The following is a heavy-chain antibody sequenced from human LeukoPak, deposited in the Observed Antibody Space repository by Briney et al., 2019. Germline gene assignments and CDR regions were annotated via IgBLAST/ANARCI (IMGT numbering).Heavy chain of an antibody. V-gene: IGHV4-39*01. CDR1: GGSISSSSFC. CDR2: IYYSGTT. Sequence: SETLSLTCNVSGGSISSSSFCWGWIRQPPGKGLEWFGSIYYSGTTYYNPSLKSRVTISVDTSKNQFSLKLTSVTAADTAVYYCARHSPGYYYFGKDVWGQGTTVTVS. J-gene: IGHJ6*02. CDR3: ARHSPGYYYFGKDV. D-gene: IGHD7-27*01.